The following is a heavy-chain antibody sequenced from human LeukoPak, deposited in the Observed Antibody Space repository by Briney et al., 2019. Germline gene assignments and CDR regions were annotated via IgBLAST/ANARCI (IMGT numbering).Heavy chain of an antibody. CDR3: ARQPYYYGSGSYYKPSDY. Sequence: EASVKVSCKASGGTFSSYAISWVRQAPGQGLEWMGRIIPILGIANYAQKFQGRVTITADKSTSTAYMELSSLRSEDTAVYYCARQPYYYGSGSYYKPSDYWGQGTLVTVSS. J-gene: IGHJ4*02. CDR1: GGTFSSYA. V-gene: IGHV1-69*04. D-gene: IGHD3-10*01. CDR2: IIPILGIA.